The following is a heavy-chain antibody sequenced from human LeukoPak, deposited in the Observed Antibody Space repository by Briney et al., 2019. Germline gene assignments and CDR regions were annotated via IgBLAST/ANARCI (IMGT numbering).Heavy chain of an antibody. Sequence: PGGSLRLSCAASGFIFSSYGMHWVRQAPGKGLGWVAFIRYDGSNKDYADSVKGRFTISRDNSKNTLYLQMNSLRGEDTAVYYCAKRGKYYYMDVWGKGTTVTVSS. V-gene: IGHV3-30*02. CDR3: AKRGKYYYMDV. CDR1: GFIFSSYG. D-gene: IGHD4-23*01. CDR2: IRYDGSNK. J-gene: IGHJ6*03.